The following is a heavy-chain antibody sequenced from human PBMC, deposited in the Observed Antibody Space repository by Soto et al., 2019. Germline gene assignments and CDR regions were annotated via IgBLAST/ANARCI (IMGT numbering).Heavy chain of an antibody. J-gene: IGHJ6*02. Sequence: TGGSLRLSCAASGFTFSSYSMNWVRQAPGKGLEWVSSISSSSSYIYYADSVKGRFTISRDNAKNSLYLQMNSLRAEDTAVYYCARIGFGELTPAYYYYGMDVWGQGTTVTVSS. CDR2: ISSSSSYI. D-gene: IGHD3-10*01. CDR3: ARIGFGELTPAYYYYGMDV. CDR1: GFTFSSYS. V-gene: IGHV3-21*01.